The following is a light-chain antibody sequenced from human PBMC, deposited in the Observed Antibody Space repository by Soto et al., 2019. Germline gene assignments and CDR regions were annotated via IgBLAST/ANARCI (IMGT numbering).Light chain of an antibody. CDR3: SSYTSSSLLV. J-gene: IGLJ2*01. V-gene: IGLV2-14*01. Sequence: QSALTQPASVSGSPGQSITISCTGTSSDVGGYNSVSWYQQHPGKAPKLMIYDVSHRPSGVSDHFSGSKSGNTAALTISGLQAEDEADYYCSSYTSSSLLVFGGGTKVTVL. CDR2: DVS. CDR1: SSDVGGYNS.